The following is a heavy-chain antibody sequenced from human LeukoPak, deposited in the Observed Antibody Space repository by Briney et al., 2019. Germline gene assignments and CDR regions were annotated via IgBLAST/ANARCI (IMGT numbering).Heavy chain of an antibody. CDR1: GFTFSTYE. V-gene: IGHV3-48*03. CDR2: ISSTGSNI. Sequence: GGSLRLSCAASGFTFSTYEMNWVRQAPGKGLEWVSYISSTGSNIYYADSVKGRFTISRDNAKNSLYLLMNSLRTEDTAVYYCAKGLELLPDYWGQGTLVTVSS. J-gene: IGHJ4*02. D-gene: IGHD1-26*01. CDR3: AKGLELLPDY.